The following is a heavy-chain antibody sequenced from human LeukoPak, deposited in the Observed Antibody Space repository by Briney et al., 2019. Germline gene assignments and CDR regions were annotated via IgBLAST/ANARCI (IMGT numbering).Heavy chain of an antibody. J-gene: IGHJ6*02. V-gene: IGHV3-74*01. D-gene: IGHD3-22*01. CDR3: AREQDYYDGWDYGMDV. CDR2: INSDGSST. CDR1: GCTFSSYW. Sequence: PGGSLRLSCAASGCTFSSYWMHWVRRAPGKGLVWVSRINSDGSSTSYADSVKGRFTISRDNAKNTLYLQMNSLRAEDTAVYYCAREQDYYDGWDYGMDVWGQGTTVTVSS.